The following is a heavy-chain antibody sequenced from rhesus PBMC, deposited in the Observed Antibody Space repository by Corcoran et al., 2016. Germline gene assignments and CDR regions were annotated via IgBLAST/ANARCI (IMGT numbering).Heavy chain of an antibody. CDR2: LYGSGGSN. V-gene: IGHV4S14*01. CDR3: ARVGSSWSEWDTVGTEWYFDL. D-gene: IGHD5-42*01. Sequence: QVQLQESGPGLVKPSETLSLTCAVSGYSISSGYYWGWIRQPPGKGLEWIGSLYGSGGSNYLNPSLRVRCPLEVDTARTHFSRKLSSVTAADTAVDYCARVGSSWSEWDTVGTEWYFDLWGPGTPITISS. CDR1: GYSISSGYY. J-gene: IGHJ2*01.